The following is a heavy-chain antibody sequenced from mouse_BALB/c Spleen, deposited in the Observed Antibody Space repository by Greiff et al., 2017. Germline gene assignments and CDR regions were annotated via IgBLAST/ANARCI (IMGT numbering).Heavy chain of an antibody. V-gene: IGHV5-12-1*01. CDR2: ISSGGGST. Sequence: DVMLVESGGGLVKPGGSLKLSCAASGFAFSSYDMSWVRQTPEKRLEWVAYISSGGGSTYYPDTVKGRFTISRDNAKNTLYLQMSSLKSEDTAMYYCARHLIMAYWGQGTLVTVSA. CDR3: ARHLIMAY. CDR1: GFAFSSYD. D-gene: IGHD2-4*01. J-gene: IGHJ3*01.